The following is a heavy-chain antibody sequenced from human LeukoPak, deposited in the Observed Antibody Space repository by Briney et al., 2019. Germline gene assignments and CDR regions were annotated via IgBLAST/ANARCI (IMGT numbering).Heavy chain of an antibody. V-gene: IGHV1-2*02. D-gene: IGHD4-11*01. CDR3: ARYDYSNLDMAEYFQH. CDR1: GYTFTGYY. Sequence: ASVKVSCKASGYTFTGYYMHWVRQAPGQGLEWMAWINPDSGGAYYAQKFQGRVTMTRDTSISTAYMELSRLRSDDTAVYYCARYDYSNLDMAEYFQHWGQGTLVTVSS. CDR2: INPDSGGA. J-gene: IGHJ1*01.